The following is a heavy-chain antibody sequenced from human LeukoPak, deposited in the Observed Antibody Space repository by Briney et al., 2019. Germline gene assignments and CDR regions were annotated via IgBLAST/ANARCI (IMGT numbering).Heavy chain of an antibody. CDR1: GGSISNHY. CDR2: IFYSGTT. Sequence: PSETLSLTCTVSGGSISNHYWSWIRQPPGKGLEYIGYIFYSGTTNYNPSLKSRVSISVDTSKNQFSLKLRSVTAADTAVYYCARLQFWSGHDYWSQGTLVTVSS. D-gene: IGHD3-3*01. J-gene: IGHJ4*02. CDR3: ARLQFWSGHDY. V-gene: IGHV4-59*08.